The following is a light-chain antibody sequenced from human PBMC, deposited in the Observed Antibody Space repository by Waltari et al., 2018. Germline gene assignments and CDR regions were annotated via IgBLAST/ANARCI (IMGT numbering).Light chain of an antibody. CDR3: AAWDDSVNAWL. CDR1: SSNIAGNT. V-gene: IGLV1-44*01. J-gene: IGLJ3*02. CDR2: NNN. Sequence: VLIQPPSASGTLGQRVTISCSGSSSNIAGNTVHWYQQFPGAAPKFFIYNNNQRPSGVPVRFSGSKSGTSASLAISGLQSEDEANYYCAAWDDSVNAWLFGGGAKLTVL.